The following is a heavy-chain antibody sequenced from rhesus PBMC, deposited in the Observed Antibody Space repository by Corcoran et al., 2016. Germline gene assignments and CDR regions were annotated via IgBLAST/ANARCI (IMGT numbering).Heavy chain of an antibody. Sequence: QVQLQESGPGLVKPSETLSLTCAVSGGSISDDYYWSWIRQPPGKGLEWIGYIYGSGGGTNDNPSPKNRVTISIDTSKNQFYLKLSSVTAADTAVYYCARDGWGDYYFVEGYGLDSWGQGVVVTVSS. J-gene: IGHJ6*01. CDR1: GGSISDDYY. CDR3: ARDGWGDYYFVEGYGLDS. V-gene: IGHV4-106*01. CDR2: IYGSGGGT. D-gene: IGHD3-34*01.